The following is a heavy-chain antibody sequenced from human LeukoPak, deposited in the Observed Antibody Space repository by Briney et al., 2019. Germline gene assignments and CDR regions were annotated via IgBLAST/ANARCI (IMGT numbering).Heavy chain of an antibody. CDR1: GCTFTGYY. J-gene: IGHJ4*02. CDR3: ASWARAAADHDY. V-gene: IGHV1-2*06. Sequence: ASVKVSCKASGCTFTGYYMYWVRQAPGQGLEWMGQINSITGGTNYAQKFQGRVTMTRNTSISTAYMELSRLRSDDTAVYYCASWARAAADHDYWGQGTLVTVSS. CDR2: INSITGGT. D-gene: IGHD6-13*01.